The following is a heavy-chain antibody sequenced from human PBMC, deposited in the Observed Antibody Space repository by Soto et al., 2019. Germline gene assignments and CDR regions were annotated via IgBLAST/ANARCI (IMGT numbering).Heavy chain of an antibody. J-gene: IGHJ4*02. CDR3: ARDSVAAGPSNFDY. CDR1: GFTFSTYS. V-gene: IGHV3-21*01. D-gene: IGHD2-15*01. Sequence: GGSLRLSCAASGFTFSTYSMNWVRQAPGKGLEWVSFVSSSSSYAYYADSVKGRFTISRDNAKNSLFLLMNSLTAEDTAVYYCARDSVAAGPSNFDYWGQGTLVTVSS. CDR2: VSSSSSYA.